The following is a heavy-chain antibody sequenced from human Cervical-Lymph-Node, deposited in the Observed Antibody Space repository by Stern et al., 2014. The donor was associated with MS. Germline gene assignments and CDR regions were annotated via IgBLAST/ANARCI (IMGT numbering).Heavy chain of an antibody. CDR2: MNPNNANT. CDR1: GYTFINYD. V-gene: IGHV1-8*01. CDR3: VRGGFSYGYGLDA. J-gene: IGHJ6*02. Sequence: VQLVESGSQVRKPGASVKVSCQASGYTFINYDIFWVRQATGQGLEWMGWMNPNNANTGHAQTFQGRVTMTRHTCISTAYMELSGLRSDDTAVYYCVRGGFSYGYGLDAWGQGTAVIVSS. D-gene: IGHD5-18*01.